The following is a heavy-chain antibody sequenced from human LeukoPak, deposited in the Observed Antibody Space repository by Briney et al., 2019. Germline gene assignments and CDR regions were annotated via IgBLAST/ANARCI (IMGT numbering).Heavy chain of an antibody. CDR1: GFTFSGFW. J-gene: IGHJ6*02. D-gene: IGHD5-12*01. CDR2: INSDGSEG. Sequence: GGSLRLSCAVSGFTFSGFWMSWSRQAPGKGLEWVASINSDGSEGYYADVVKGRFTISRDNAKNSLYLQMNSLRDEDTAVYYCARGGSGYGDYSYFFGLDVWGQGTTVTVSS. CDR3: ARGGSGYGDYSYFFGLDV. V-gene: IGHV3-7*01.